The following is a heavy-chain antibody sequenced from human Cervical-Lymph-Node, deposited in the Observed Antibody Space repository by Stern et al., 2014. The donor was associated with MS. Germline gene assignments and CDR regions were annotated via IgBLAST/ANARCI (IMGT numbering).Heavy chain of an antibody. D-gene: IGHD4-17*01. Sequence: QLVQSGAEVKKPGASVKVSCRTSGYSFRNFGLNWVRQAPGQGLEWMGRITSYNVKTNSAQSLQDRVTMTTDTSTNTAYLELRSLRSDDTAVYYCARDPDDFGDYGSAFDYWGQGTLVTVSS. V-gene: IGHV1-18*01. CDR3: ARDPDDFGDYGSAFDY. CDR2: ITSYNVKT. J-gene: IGHJ4*02. CDR1: GYSFRNFG.